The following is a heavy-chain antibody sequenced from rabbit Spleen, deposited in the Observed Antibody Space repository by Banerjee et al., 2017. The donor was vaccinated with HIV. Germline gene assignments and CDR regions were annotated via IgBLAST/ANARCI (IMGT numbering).Heavy chain of an antibody. CDR2: IYAGSSDNT. D-gene: IGHD8-1*01. CDR1: GFSFSSDHY. Sequence: QSLEESGGDLVKPGASLTLTCTASGFSFSSDHYMCWVRQAPGKGLEWIACIYAGSSDNTYYASWAIGRFTISKTSSTTVTLQMTSLTAADTATYFCARDTGTSFSTYGMDLWGPGTLVTVS. V-gene: IGHV1S40*01. J-gene: IGHJ6*01. CDR3: ARDTGTSFSTYGMDL.